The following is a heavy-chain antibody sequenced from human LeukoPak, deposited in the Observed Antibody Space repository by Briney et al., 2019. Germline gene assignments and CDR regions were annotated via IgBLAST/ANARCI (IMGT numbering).Heavy chain of an antibody. CDR3: ASATTLPLYSSSSANHNNLDY. Sequence: TSETLSLTCAVYGGSFSGYYWSWIRQPPGKGLEWIGEINHSGSTNYNPSLKSRVTISVDTSKNQFSLKLSSVTAADTAVYYCASATTLPLYSSSSANHNNLDYWGQGTLVTVSS. D-gene: IGHD6-6*01. CDR2: INHSGST. V-gene: IGHV4-34*01. J-gene: IGHJ4*02. CDR1: GGSFSGYY.